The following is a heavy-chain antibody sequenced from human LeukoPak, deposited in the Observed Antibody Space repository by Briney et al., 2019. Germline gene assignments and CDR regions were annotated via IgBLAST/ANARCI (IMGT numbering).Heavy chain of an antibody. CDR1: GFTFSSYG. D-gene: IGHD3/OR15-3a*01. Sequence: PGGSLRLSCAASGFTFSSYGMHWVRQAPGKGLEWMAAISHDGSNKYYADSVKGRFTISRDNSKNTVYLQMNSLRPEDTAVYYCAKVLGLGIYDAFDIWGQGTMVTVPS. CDR3: AKVLGLGIYDAFDI. V-gene: IGHV3-30*18. J-gene: IGHJ3*02. CDR2: ISHDGSNK.